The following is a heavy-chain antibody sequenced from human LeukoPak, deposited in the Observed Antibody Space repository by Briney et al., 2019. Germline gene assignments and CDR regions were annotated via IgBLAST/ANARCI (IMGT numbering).Heavy chain of an antibody. V-gene: IGHV3-7*01. CDR1: GFTFSRYW. Sequence: GGSLRLSCAASGFTFSRYWMSWVRQAPGKGLGWVANIKQDGSEKYYVDSVKGRFNISRDNAKNSLYLQMNSLRAEDTAVYYCAREHGDYEYFQHWGQAPWSPSPQ. CDR2: IKQDGSEK. CDR3: AREHGDYEYFQH. D-gene: IGHD4-17*01. J-gene: IGHJ1*01.